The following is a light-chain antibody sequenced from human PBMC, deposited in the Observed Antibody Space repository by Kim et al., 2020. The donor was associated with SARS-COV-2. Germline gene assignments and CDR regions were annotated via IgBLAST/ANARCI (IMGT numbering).Light chain of an antibody. CDR3: ASWDVSLNGHI. V-gene: IGLV1-44*01. CDR1: RSNIGTYT. Sequence: QSVLTQPPSASASPGQRVAISCSGSRSNIGTYTVNWYQHLPETAPQLLIFGDSQRPSGVPDRFSASKSGTSASLAISGLQSDDEATYYCASWDVSLNGHIFGRGTQLTVL. CDR2: GDS. J-gene: IGLJ2*01.